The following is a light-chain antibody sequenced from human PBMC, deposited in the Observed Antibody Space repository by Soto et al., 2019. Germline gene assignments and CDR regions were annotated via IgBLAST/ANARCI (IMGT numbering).Light chain of an antibody. CDR2: EVT. V-gene: IGLV2-8*01. J-gene: IGLJ1*01. CDR1: STDVGAYNY. Sequence: QSVLTQPPSASGSPGQSVTISCTGTSTDVGAYNYVSWYQQRPGKAPKLMIFEVTKRPSGVPDRFSGSKSGNAASLTISGLQAEDEADYYCCSYADNYSYVFGTGTKVTVL. CDR3: CSYADNYSYV.